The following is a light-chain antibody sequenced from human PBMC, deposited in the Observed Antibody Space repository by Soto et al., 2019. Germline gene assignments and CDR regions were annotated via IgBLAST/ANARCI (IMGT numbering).Light chain of an antibody. CDR2: KAS. CDR1: QSISSW. Sequence: EIQMTQSPSTLSASVGDRVTITCRASQSISSWLAWYQQKPGKAPKLLIYKASSLESGVPSRFSGSGSGTEFTLNISSLQPDDFATYYCQQYNSYTSWTFGQGTKVEIK. V-gene: IGKV1-5*03. CDR3: QQYNSYTSWT. J-gene: IGKJ1*01.